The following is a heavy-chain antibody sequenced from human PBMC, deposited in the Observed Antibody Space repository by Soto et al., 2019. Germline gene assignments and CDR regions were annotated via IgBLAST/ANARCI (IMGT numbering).Heavy chain of an antibody. D-gene: IGHD4-4*01. J-gene: IGHJ5*02. Sequence: LRLSCAASGFTFSHAWMSWVRQAPGKGLEWVGRIKSKADGETKDYGAPVRGRFTISRDDSQDILYLHMNSLRIEDTAVYYCCVIKRRDQYSTSGYWFDPWGPGTLVTVSS. CDR2: IKSKADGETK. CDR1: GFTFSHAW. CDR3: CVIKRRDQYSTSGYWFDP. V-gene: IGHV3-15*01.